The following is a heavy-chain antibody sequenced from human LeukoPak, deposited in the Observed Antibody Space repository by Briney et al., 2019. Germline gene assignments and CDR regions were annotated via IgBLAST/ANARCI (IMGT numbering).Heavy chain of an antibody. CDR1: GGSIRSYY. CDR3: ARDGYYYDSSGYFTILSLDY. D-gene: IGHD3-22*01. J-gene: IGHJ4*02. V-gene: IGHV4-38-2*02. CDR2: IYHSGST. Sequence: SETLSLTCTVSGGSIRSYYWSWIRQPPGKGLEWIGSIYHSGSTYYNPSLKSRVTISVDTSENQFSLKLSSVTAADTAVYYCARDGYYYDSSGYFTILSLDYWGQGTLVTVSS.